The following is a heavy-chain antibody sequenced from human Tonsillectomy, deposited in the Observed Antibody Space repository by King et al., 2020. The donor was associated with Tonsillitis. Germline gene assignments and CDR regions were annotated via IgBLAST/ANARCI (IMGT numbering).Heavy chain of an antibody. V-gene: IGHV3-53*02. D-gene: IGHD4-17*01. CDR3: ARDGDHFDY. J-gene: IGHJ4*02. Sequence: VQLVETGGGLIQTGGSLRLSCAASGFTVSSNYMSWVRQAPGKGLQWVSTLYSDDNTYYADSVKGRFTISRDNSKNTLYLQMNSLRAEDTAVYYCARDGDHFDYWGQGTLVTVSS. CDR1: GFTVSSNY. CDR2: LYSDDNT.